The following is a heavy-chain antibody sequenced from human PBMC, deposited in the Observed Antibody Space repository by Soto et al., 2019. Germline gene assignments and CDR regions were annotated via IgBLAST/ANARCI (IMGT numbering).Heavy chain of an antibody. CDR2: ISGSGGST. V-gene: IGHV3-23*01. Sequence: GGSLRLSCAASGFTFSSYAMSWVRQAPGKGLEWVSAISGSGGSTYYADSVKGRFTISRDNSKNTLYLQMNSLRAEDTAVYYCAKDRGPDYSSGPPGLTDYWGQGTLVTVSS. CDR3: AKDRGPDYSSGPPGLTDY. J-gene: IGHJ4*02. D-gene: IGHD6-19*01. CDR1: GFTFSSYA.